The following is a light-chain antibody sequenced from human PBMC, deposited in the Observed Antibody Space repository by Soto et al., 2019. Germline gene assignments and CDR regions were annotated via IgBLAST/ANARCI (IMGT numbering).Light chain of an antibody. CDR1: SDDVGAYNS. Sequence: SALAQPASVSGSPGQSITISCTGTSDDVGAYNSASWYQQLPHKAPQVILYKGTQRPSGVSSRFSGSTSGNAASLTISGLQADDEADYFCCSSAPESTYVFGTGTKVTVL. J-gene: IGLJ1*01. CDR3: CSSAPESTYV. V-gene: IGLV2-23*01. CDR2: KGT.